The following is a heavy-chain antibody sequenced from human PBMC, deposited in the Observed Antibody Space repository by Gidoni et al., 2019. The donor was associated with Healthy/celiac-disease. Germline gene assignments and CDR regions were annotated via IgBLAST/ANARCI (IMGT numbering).Heavy chain of an antibody. D-gene: IGHD2-2*01. V-gene: IGHV4-31*03. Sequence: QVQLQESGPGLVKPSQTLSLTCTVPGGSISSGGYYWSWIRQHPGKGLEWIGYIYYSGSTYYNPSLKSRVTISVDTSKNQFSLKLSSVTAADTAVYYCARDRRGIYCSSTSCHNWFDPWGQGTLVTVSS. CDR3: ARDRRGIYCSSTSCHNWFDP. CDR2: IYYSGST. J-gene: IGHJ5*02. CDR1: GGSISSGGYY.